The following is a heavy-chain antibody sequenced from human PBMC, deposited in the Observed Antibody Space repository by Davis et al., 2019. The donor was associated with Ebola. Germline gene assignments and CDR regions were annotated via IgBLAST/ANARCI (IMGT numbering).Heavy chain of an antibody. CDR2: IKIKTDGETT. CDR1: GFSFSNAW. V-gene: IGHV3-15*07. Sequence: PGGSLRLSCAASGFSFSNAWMNWVRQAPGKGLEWVGRIKIKTDGETTDYAAPVKGRFIISRDDSRNTLHLHMSSLTTDDTGVYYCTTDPNYYDNRGHYLPPFRFWGQGTLVTVAS. CDR3: TTDPNYYDNRGHYLPPFRF. D-gene: IGHD3-22*01. J-gene: IGHJ4*02.